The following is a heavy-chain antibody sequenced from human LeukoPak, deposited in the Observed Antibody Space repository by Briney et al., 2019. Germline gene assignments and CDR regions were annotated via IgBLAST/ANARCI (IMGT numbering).Heavy chain of an antibody. CDR1: GFTFSSYA. J-gene: IGHJ4*02. CDR3: AKVFVSGYYVSYFDY. D-gene: IGHD3-3*01. CDR2: ISGSGGST. V-gene: IGHV3-23*01. Sequence: PGGSLRLSCAASGFTFSSYAMSWVRQAPGKGLEWVSAISGSGGSTYYADSVKGRFTISRDNSKNTLYLQMNSLRAEDTAVYYCAKVFVSGYYVSYFDYWAREPWSPSPQ.